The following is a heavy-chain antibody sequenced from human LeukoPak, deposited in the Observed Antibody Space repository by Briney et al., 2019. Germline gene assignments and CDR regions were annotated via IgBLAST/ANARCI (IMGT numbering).Heavy chain of an antibody. J-gene: IGHJ4*02. Sequence: PSETLSLTCTVSGGSISSSSYYWVWIRQPPGKGLEWIGSIYYSGSTYYNPSLKSRVTISADTSKIQFSLRLSSVTAADTAIYYCARLARGTFYFDYRGQGTLVTVSS. CDR3: ARLARGTFYFDY. CDR2: IYYSGST. V-gene: IGHV4-39*01. CDR1: GGSISSSSYY. D-gene: IGHD6-25*01.